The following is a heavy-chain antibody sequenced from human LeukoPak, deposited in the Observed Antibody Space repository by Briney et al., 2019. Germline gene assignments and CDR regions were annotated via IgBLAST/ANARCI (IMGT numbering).Heavy chain of an antibody. CDR2: ISYTGSS. D-gene: IGHD2-8*02. CDR3: ATFTSGGAFDF. CDR1: GVPISNDY. J-gene: IGHJ4*02. Sequence: SETLSLTCTVSGVPISNDYWSWIRQPPGKGLEWVAWISYTGSSKYNSSLQSRLTISRDTSNNQLSLRLTSVTAADTAVYYCATFTSGGAFDFWGRGALVTVSS. V-gene: IGHV4-59*03.